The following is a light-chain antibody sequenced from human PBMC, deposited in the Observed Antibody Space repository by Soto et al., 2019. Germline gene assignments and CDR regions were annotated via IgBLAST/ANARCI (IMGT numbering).Light chain of an antibody. Sequence: EILMTQSPGTLSVSPGERATLSCRASQSVSSNLAWYQQKPGRAPRLLIYGASTRATGIPARFSGSGSGTEFTLTIGRLEPEDFAVYYCQQYETFGQGTKVDIK. J-gene: IGKJ1*01. CDR2: GAS. V-gene: IGKV3-15*01. CDR3: QQYET. CDR1: QSVSSN.